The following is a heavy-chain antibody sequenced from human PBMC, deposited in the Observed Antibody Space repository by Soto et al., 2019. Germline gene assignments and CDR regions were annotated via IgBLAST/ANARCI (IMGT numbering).Heavy chain of an antibody. V-gene: IGHV3-7*01. Sequence: GWSLRLSCAASGFTFSSYWMSWVRQAPGKGLEWVADIKQDGSEKYYVDSVKGRFTISRDNAKNSLYLQMNSLRAEDTAVYYCAITEVVIAAAGTDDDAFDIWGQGTMVTVSS. CDR3: AITEVVIAAAGTDDDAFDI. CDR2: IKQDGSEK. CDR1: GFTFSSYW. D-gene: IGHD6-13*01. J-gene: IGHJ3*02.